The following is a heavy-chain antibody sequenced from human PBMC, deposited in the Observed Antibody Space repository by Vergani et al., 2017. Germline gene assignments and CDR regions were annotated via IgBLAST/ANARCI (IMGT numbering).Heavy chain of an antibody. CDR3: AGGGGDIVVVPGY. CDR1: GFTFSSYA. CDR2: ISYDGSNK. J-gene: IGHJ4*02. Sequence: QVQLVESGGGVVQPGRSLRLSCAASGFTFSSYAMHWVRQAPGKGLEWVAVISYDGSNKYYADSVKGRFTISRDNSKNTLYLQMNSLRAEDTAVYYWAGGGGDIVVVPGYWGQGTLVTVSS. D-gene: IGHD2-2*01. V-gene: IGHV3-30-3*01.